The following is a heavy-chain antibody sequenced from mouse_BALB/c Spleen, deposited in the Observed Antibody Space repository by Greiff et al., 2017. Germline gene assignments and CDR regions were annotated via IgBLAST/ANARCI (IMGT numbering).Heavy chain of an antibody. CDR2: IYPGSGST. V-gene: IGHV1S22*01. J-gene: IGHJ4*01. CDR3: TRGYYGSSRYAMDY. CDR1: GYTFTSYW. D-gene: IGHD1-1*01. Sequence: LKQPGSELVRPGASVKLSCKASGYTFTSYWMHWVKQRHGQGLEWIGNIYPGSGSTNYDEKFKSKGTLTVDTSSSTAYMHLSSLTSEDSAVYYCTRGYYGSSRYAMDYWGQGTSVTVSS.